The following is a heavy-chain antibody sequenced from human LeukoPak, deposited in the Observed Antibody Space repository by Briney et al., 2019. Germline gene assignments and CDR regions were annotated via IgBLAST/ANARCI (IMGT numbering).Heavy chain of an antibody. CDR1: GGTFSSYA. J-gene: IGHJ3*02. Sequence: SVKVSCKASGGTFSSYAISWVRQAPGQGLEWMGRIIPILGIANYAQKFQGRVTITADKSTSTAYMELSSLRSEDTAVYYCARDVLHVDTAAFDIWGQGTMVTVSS. D-gene: IGHD5-18*01. CDR3: ARDVLHVDTAAFDI. CDR2: IIPILGIA. V-gene: IGHV1-69*04.